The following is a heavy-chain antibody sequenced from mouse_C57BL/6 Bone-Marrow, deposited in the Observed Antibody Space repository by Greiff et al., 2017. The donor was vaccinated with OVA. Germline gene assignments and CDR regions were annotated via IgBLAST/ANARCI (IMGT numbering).Heavy chain of an antibody. CDR2: ISSKSNNYAT. J-gene: IGHJ4*01. Sequence: EVNVVESGGGLVQPKGSLKLSCAASGFSFNTYAMNWVRQAPGKGLEWVARISSKSNNYATYYADSVKDRFTISRDYSQSTLYLQMNNLKTVDTAMYYCVILGGYDLGIYYAMDYWGQGTSVTVSS. V-gene: IGHV10-1*01. D-gene: IGHD2-14*01. CDR3: VILGGYDLGIYYAMDY. CDR1: GFSFNTYA.